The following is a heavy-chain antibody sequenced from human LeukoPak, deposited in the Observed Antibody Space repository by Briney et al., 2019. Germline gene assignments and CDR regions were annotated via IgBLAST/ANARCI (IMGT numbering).Heavy chain of an antibody. J-gene: IGHJ4*02. Sequence: SGGSLRLSCAASGFSFSSYWMHWVRQDAGKGLMWVSRINPDGRTTDYADSGKGRFSISRDNAKKTLYLEMNSLRAEDTGVYFCARGDGTIWGLPYWGQGTLVTVSS. CDR2: INPDGRTT. CDR1: GFSFSSYW. D-gene: IGHD3-16*01. V-gene: IGHV3-74*01. CDR3: ARGDGTIWGLPY.